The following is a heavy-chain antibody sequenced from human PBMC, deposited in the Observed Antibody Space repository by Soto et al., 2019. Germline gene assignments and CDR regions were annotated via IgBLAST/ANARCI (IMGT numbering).Heavy chain of an antibody. CDR1: GFTFSTYT. V-gene: IGHV3-21*01. CDR3: ARESGSANSFDY. J-gene: IGHJ4*02. CDR2: LSSRSSYI. D-gene: IGHD2-15*01. Sequence: EVQLVESGGGLVKPGGSLRLSWVPSGFTFSTYTMHWVRQAPGKGLEWVSSLSSRSSYIYYEDSVKSRFTISRDNAYNSLYLLMNSLRAEDTAVYYCARESGSANSFDYWRQGTLVTVAS.